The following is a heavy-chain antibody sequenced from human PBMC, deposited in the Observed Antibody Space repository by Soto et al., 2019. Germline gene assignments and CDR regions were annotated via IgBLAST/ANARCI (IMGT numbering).Heavy chain of an antibody. J-gene: IGHJ5*02. CDR3: ARGGYCGSTSCYGDDWFDP. V-gene: IGHV1-69*06. Sequence: QVQLVQSGAEVKKPGSSVKVSCKASGGTFSSYGLSWVRQAPGQGLEWVGGIIPTLTTANYAQKFQGRVTITADKSTSTAYMELSSLRFEDTAVYYCARGGYCGSTSCYGDDWFDPWCQGTLVTVSS. CDR1: GGTFSSYG. D-gene: IGHD2-2*01. CDR2: IIPTLTTA.